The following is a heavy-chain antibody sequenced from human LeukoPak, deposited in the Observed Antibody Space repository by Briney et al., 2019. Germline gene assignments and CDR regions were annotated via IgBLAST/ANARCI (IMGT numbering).Heavy chain of an antibody. Sequence: SETLSLTCTVSGGSINNYYWSWIRQPAGKGLEWIGRIYISGGTNYNPSLKSRVTISVDTSKNQFSLKLSSVTAADTAVYYCARGGRRGSYFRAFDYWGQGTLVTVSS. CDR1: GGSINNYY. CDR3: ARGGRRGSYFRAFDY. V-gene: IGHV4-4*07. D-gene: IGHD1-26*01. CDR2: IYISGGT. J-gene: IGHJ4*02.